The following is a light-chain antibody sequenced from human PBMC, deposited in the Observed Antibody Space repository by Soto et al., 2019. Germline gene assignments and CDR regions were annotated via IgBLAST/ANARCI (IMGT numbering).Light chain of an antibody. V-gene: IGKV3-20*01. J-gene: IGKJ4*01. CDR3: QQYGGSLT. CDR1: QRVSSTF. Sequence: EVVLTQSPATLSLSPGERATLSCRASQRVSSTFLAWYQQKSGQAPRLLIYGASSRATGIPDRFSGSGSGTDFPLTISRLEPEDVAVYYCQQYGGSLTFGGGTKVEIK. CDR2: GAS.